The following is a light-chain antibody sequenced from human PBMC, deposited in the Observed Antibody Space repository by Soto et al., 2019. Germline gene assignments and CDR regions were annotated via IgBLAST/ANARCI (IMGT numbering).Light chain of an antibody. J-gene: IGKJ5*01. CDR1: QDISNY. V-gene: IGKV3-15*01. Sequence: MTQSPSSLSASVGGRVTITCQASQDISNYLNWYQQKPGQAPRLLIYGASTRATGVPARFSGSGSGTEFTLTISSLQSEDFAVYYCQQYNNWPRTFGQGTRLEIK. CDR3: QQYNNWPRT. CDR2: GAS.